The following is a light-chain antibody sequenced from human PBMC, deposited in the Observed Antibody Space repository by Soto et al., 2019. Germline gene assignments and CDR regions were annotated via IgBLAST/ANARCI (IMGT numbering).Light chain of an antibody. Sequence: QSVPTQPASVSGSPGQSITISCTGTSSDVGGYNYVSWYQQHPGKAPKLMIYDVSNRPSGVSNRFSGSKSGNTASLTISGLQAEDEADYYCSSYTSPGVFGTGTKVTVL. J-gene: IGLJ1*01. CDR3: SSYTSPGV. CDR2: DVS. V-gene: IGLV2-14*01. CDR1: SSDVGGYNY.